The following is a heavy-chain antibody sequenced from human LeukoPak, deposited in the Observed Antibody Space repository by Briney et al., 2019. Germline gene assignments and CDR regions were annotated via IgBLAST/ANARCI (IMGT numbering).Heavy chain of an antibody. CDR1: GGTFSSYA. J-gene: IGHJ4*02. D-gene: IGHD2-2*02. CDR3: ARGVKDIVVVPAAIGYFDY. V-gene: IGHV1-69*13. Sequence: GASVKVSCKASGGTFSSYAISWVRQAPGQGLEWMGGIIPIFGTANYAQKFQGRVTITADESTSTAYMELSSLRSEDTAVYYCARGVKDIVVVPAAIGYFDYWGQGTLVTVSS. CDR2: IIPIFGTA.